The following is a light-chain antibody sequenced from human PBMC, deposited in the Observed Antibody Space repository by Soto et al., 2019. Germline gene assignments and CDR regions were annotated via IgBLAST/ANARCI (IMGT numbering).Light chain of an antibody. CDR3: QQYGNSPLT. CDR2: DAS. CDR1: QSVSSSY. Sequence: EVGLTQSLRTLSLNQGERATLSCRASQSVSSSYLAWYQQKPGQAPRLLIYDASSRATGIPDRFSGSGSGTDFTLTISRLEPEDFAVYYCQQYGNSPLTFGGGTKVDI. J-gene: IGKJ4*01. V-gene: IGKV3-20*01.